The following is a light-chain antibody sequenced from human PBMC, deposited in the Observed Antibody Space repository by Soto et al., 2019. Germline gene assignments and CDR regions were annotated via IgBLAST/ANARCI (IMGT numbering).Light chain of an antibody. V-gene: IGKV3-20*01. CDR3: QQYGSSPA. CDR2: GAS. CDR1: QRVGRNY. J-gene: IGKJ1*01. Sequence: SQGERFSLSCRASQRVGRNYLAWFQQKPGQTPRLLISGASTRATGIPDRFSGSGSGTDFTLTINRMEPEDFAVDDCQQYGSSPAFGQGTKVDIK.